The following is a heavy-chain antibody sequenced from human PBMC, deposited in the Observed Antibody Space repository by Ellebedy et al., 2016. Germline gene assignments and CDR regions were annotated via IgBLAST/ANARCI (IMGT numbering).Heavy chain of an antibody. Sequence: GGSLRLSXAASGFTVSSNYMSWVRQAPGKGLEWVSVIYSGGSTYYADSVKGRFTISRDNSKNTLYLQMNSLRAEDTAVYYCARDQSGGYYYGMDVWGQGTTVTVSS. D-gene: IGHD1-1*01. CDR3: ARDQSGGYYYGMDV. V-gene: IGHV3-53*01. CDR2: IYSGGST. J-gene: IGHJ6*02. CDR1: GFTVSSNY.